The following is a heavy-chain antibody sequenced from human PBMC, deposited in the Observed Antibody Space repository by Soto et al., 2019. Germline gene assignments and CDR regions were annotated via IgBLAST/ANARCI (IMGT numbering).Heavy chain of an antibody. CDR2: IYYSVST. CDR3: ARASEWDSSGYYSGYYLDY. V-gene: IGHV4-31*03. CDR1: GGSISSGGYY. Sequence: SETLSLTCTVSGGSISSGGYYWSWIRQHPGKGLEWIGYIYYSVSTYYNPSLKSRVTISVDTSKNQFSLKLSSVTAADTAVYYCARASEWDSSGYYSGYYLDYWGKGTPVTVSS. J-gene: IGHJ4*02. D-gene: IGHD3-22*01.